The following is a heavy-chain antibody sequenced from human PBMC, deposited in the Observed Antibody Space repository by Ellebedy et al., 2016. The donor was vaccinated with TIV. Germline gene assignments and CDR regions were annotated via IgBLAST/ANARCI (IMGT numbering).Heavy chain of an antibody. J-gene: IGHJ4*02. CDR1: GYTFPTYA. CDR2: INAGNGNT. D-gene: IGHD5-18*01. V-gene: IGHV1-3*01. CDR3: HCFYSYGYVRVADY. Sequence: ASVKVSCKASGYTFPTYAMHWVRQAPGQRLEWMGWINAGNGNTKYSQKFQGRVTITRDTSASIAYMELSSLRSEDTAVYYCHCFYSYGYVRVADYWGQGTLVTVSS.